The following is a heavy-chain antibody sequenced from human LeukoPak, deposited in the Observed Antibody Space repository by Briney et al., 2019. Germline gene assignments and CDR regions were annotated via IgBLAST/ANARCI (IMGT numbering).Heavy chain of an antibody. D-gene: IGHD2-8*02. CDR1: GGSISSYY. CDR2: IYYSGST. Sequence: SETLSLTCTVSGGSISSYYWSWIRQPPGKGLEWIGYIYYSGSTNYNPSLNSRVTISVDTSKNQFSLKLSSVTAADTAVYYCARQGYYGTGGQLFDYWGQGTLVTVSS. V-gene: IGHV4-59*08. J-gene: IGHJ4*02. CDR3: ARQGYYGTGGQLFDY.